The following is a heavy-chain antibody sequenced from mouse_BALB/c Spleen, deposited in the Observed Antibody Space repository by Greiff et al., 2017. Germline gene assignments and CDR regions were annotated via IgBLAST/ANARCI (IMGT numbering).Heavy chain of an antibody. Sequence: VQLQQSGAELARPGASVKLSCKASGYTFTSYWMQWVKQRPGQGLEWIGAIYPGDGDTRYTQKFKGKATLTADNSSSTAYMQLSSLASEDSAVYYCARGYYWGQGTTLTVSS. CDR2: IYPGDGDT. J-gene: IGHJ2*01. CDR1: GYTFTSYW. CDR3: ARGYY. V-gene: IGHV1-87*01.